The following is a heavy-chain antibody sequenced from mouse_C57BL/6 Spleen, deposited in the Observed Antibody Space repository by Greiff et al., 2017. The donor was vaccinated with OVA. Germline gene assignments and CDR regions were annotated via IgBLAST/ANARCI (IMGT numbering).Heavy chain of an antibody. D-gene: IGHD2-5*01. Sequence: EVMLVESGGGLVKPGGSLKLSCAASGFTFSSYTMSWVRQTPEKRLEWVATISGGGGNTYYPDSVKGRFTISRDNAKNTLYLQMSSLRSEDTALYYCANSNFFAYWGQGTLVTVSA. CDR1: GFTFSSYT. V-gene: IGHV5-9*01. CDR2: ISGGGGNT. CDR3: ANSNFFAY. J-gene: IGHJ3*01.